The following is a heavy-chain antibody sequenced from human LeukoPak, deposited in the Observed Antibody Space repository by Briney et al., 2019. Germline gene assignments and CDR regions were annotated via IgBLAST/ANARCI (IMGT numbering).Heavy chain of an antibody. D-gene: IGHD6-25*01. CDR1: GFTFSDHY. Sequence: GGSLRLSCAASGFTFSDHYMHWVRQAPGKGLVWVSRINSDGSSTSYADSVKGRFTISRDNAKNTLYLQMNSLRAEDTAVYYCARLGSQGGVAALDYWGQGTLVTVSS. J-gene: IGHJ4*02. V-gene: IGHV3-74*01. CDR3: ARLGSQGGVAALDY. CDR2: INSDGSST.